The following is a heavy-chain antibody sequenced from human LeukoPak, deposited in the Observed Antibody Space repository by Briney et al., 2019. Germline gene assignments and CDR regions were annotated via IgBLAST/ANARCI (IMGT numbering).Heavy chain of an antibody. V-gene: IGHV1-69*13. CDR3: ARDPYGGYYYYGMDV. CDR1: GGTFSSYA. D-gene: IGHD4-23*01. CDR2: IIPIFGTA. J-gene: IGHJ6*02. Sequence: ASVKVSCKASGGTFSSYAISWVRQAPGQGLEWMGGIIPIFGTANYAQKFQGRVTITADESTSTAYVELSSLRSEDTAVYYCARDPYGGYYYYGMDVWGQGTTVTVSS.